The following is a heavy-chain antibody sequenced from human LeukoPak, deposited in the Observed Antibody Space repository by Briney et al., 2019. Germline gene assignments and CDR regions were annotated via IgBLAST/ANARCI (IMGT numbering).Heavy chain of an antibody. V-gene: IGHV3-21*01. J-gene: IGHJ6*02. CDR1: GFTFSSYS. Sequence: PGGSLRLSCAASGFTFSSYSMNWVRQAPGKGLEWVSSISSNNTYIYYADSVKGRFTISRGNAKNSLDLQMNSLRAEDTAVYYCARDHSSSGMDVWGQGTTVTVSS. CDR3: ARDHSSSGMDV. CDR2: ISSNNTYI.